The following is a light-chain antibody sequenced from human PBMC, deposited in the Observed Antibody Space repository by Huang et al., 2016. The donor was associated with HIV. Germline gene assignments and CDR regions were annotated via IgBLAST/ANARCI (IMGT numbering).Light chain of an antibody. CDR3: QQRSSWPLT. CDR1: QSVSTY. CDR2: DAS. V-gene: IGKV3-11*01. Sequence: EIVLTQSPVTLSLSPGDRATLSCRASQSVSTYLAWYQQKPGQAPRLLIYDASNRATGIPARLSASGSGTDFTLTISSLEPEDFVVYYCQQRSSWPLTFGGGTSVEIK. J-gene: IGKJ4*01.